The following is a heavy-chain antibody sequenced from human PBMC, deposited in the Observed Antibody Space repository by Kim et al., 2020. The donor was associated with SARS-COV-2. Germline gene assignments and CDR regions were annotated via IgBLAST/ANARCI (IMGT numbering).Heavy chain of an antibody. V-gene: IGHV3-48*02. CDR2: ISSSSSTI. D-gene: IGHD4-17*01. Sequence: GGSLRLSCAASGFTFSSYSMNWVRQAPGKGLEWVSYISSSSSTIYYADSVKGRFTISRDNAKNSLYLQMNSLRDEDTAVYYCASPTTVTTHYYYYYGMDVWGQGTTVTVSS. CDR3: ASPTTVTTHYYYYYGMDV. J-gene: IGHJ6*02. CDR1: GFTFSSYS.